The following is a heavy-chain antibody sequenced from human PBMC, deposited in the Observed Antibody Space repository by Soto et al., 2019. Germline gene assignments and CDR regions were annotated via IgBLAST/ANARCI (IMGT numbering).Heavy chain of an antibody. D-gene: IGHD1-1*01. CDR1: RYIFTAYF. CDR3: ASHDPGARFDP. Sequence: QVQLVQSGAEVKKPGASVKVSCKAPRYIFTAYFMHWVRQAPGEGLEWMGWINPNNGATHYGLSFQGRVTMTRDTSISTAYMELSSLRSDDTAVSYCASHDPGARFDPWGQGTLVIVSS. J-gene: IGHJ5*02. V-gene: IGHV1-2*02. CDR2: INPNNGAT.